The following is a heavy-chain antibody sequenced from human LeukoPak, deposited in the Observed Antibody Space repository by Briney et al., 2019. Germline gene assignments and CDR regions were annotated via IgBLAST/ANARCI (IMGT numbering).Heavy chain of an antibody. V-gene: IGHV4-39*07. CDR2: IYYSGST. D-gene: IGHD3-22*01. CDR1: GGSISSSSYY. CDR3: ARADYYDSSYIDY. Sequence: SETLSLTCTASGGSISSSSYYWGWIRQPPGKGLEWIGSIYYSGSTYYNPSLKSRVTISVDTSKNQFSLKLSSVTAADTAVYYCARADYYDSSYIDYWGQGTLVTVSS. J-gene: IGHJ4*02.